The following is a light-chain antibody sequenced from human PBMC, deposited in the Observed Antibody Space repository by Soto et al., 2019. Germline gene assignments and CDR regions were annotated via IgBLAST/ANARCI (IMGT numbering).Light chain of an antibody. CDR2: TAS. J-gene: IGKJ4*01. Sequence: DLQMTQSPSSLSASVGDSVTITCRASQGINKFLAWFQQKPGTAPKSLISTASRLQSGVPSRFSGSGSGTQFTLTINNLQPEDFATYYCQQYESFPLTFGGGTRVEIK. CDR1: QGINKF. V-gene: IGKV1-16*01. CDR3: QQYESFPLT.